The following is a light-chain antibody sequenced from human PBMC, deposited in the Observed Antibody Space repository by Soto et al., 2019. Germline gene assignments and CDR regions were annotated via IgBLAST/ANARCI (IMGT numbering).Light chain of an antibody. CDR1: QSVSSY. J-gene: IGKJ2*01. Sequence: EIVLTQSPATLSLSPGARATLSFRASQSVSSYLAWYQQKPGQAPRLLIYDASNRATGIPARFSGSGSGTDFTLTISSLEPEDFAVYYCQQRSNWYTFGQGTKLEIK. CDR2: DAS. V-gene: IGKV3-11*01. CDR3: QQRSNWYT.